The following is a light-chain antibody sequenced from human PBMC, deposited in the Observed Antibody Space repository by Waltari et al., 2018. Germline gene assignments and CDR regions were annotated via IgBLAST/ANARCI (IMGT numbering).Light chain of an antibody. Sequence: DIQMTQSPSSLSASIGDRVTITCRASQGISNYLAWYQQKPGKVPELLIYATFPWRSGVPSRFSGSGSATGFTLTISNLRPEDVATYFCQSYNSGFFSFGPGTKVDIK. CDR1: QGISNY. V-gene: IGKV1-27*01. J-gene: IGKJ3*01. CDR3: QSYNSGFFS. CDR2: ATF.